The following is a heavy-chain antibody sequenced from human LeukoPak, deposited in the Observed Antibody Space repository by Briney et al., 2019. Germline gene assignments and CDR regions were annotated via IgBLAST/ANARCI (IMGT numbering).Heavy chain of an antibody. Sequence: GGSLRLSCAASGITFSSYAINWVRQAPGKGLEWVSAISGSGYSTYYADSVKGRFTISRDNSKNTLYLQMNSLRAEDTAVYFCAKDPTRGFTGAFDIWGQGTMVTVSS. D-gene: IGHD3-10*01. V-gene: IGHV3-23*01. J-gene: IGHJ3*02. CDR3: AKDPTRGFTGAFDI. CDR1: GITFSSYA. CDR2: ISGSGYST.